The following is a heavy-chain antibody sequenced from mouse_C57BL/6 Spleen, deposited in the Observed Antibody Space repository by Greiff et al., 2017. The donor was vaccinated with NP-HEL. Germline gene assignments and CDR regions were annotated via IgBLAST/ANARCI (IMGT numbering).Heavy chain of an antibody. D-gene: IGHD3-2*02. CDR2: IDPENGDT. CDR3: TLPAQAKRVFAY. V-gene: IGHV14-4*01. CDR1: GFNFKDDY. J-gene: IGHJ3*01. Sequence: VQLQQSGAELVRPGASVKLSCTASGFNFKDDYMHWVKQRPEQGLEWIGWIDPENGDTEYASKFQGKATITADTSSNTAYLQLSSLTSEDTAVYYCTLPAQAKRVFAYWGQGTLVTVSA.